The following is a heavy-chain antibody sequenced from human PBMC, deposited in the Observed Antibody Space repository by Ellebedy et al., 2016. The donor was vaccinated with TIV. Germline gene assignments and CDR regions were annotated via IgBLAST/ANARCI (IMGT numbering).Heavy chain of an antibody. CDR3: AKVPDDFWRHMDV. CDR2: IIPILGIA. V-gene: IGHV1-69*04. CDR1: GGTFNNSA. Sequence: ASVKVSCKASGGTFNNSAISWVRQAPGQGLEWLGRIIPILGIANYAQTFQGRLTITADKSTNTLFLQMNGLRAEDTAVYYCAKVPDDFWRHMDVWGRGTTVTVSS. J-gene: IGHJ6*02. D-gene: IGHD3-3*01.